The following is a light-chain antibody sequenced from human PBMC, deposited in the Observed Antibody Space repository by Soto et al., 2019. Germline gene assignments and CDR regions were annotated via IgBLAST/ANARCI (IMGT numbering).Light chain of an antibody. V-gene: IGLV2-14*01. CDR2: EVN. CDR1: SSDVGGYKF. CDR3: LSYTSANTRV. J-gene: IGLJ3*02. Sequence: QSALAQAACVSASPGQSITISCTGTSSDVGGYKFVSWYQHHPGKAPKLMIYEVNNRPSGVSNRFSGSKSGNTASLTISGLQPEDEADYYCLSYTSANTRVFGGGTQLTVL.